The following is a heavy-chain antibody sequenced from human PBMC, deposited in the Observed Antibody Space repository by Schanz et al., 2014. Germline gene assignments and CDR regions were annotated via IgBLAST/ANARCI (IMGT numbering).Heavy chain of an antibody. V-gene: IGHV3-23*01. CDR1: GFTFSTSA. CDR2: IKSDGSST. J-gene: IGHJ4*02. Sequence: EVQLLESGGGLVQPGGSLRLSCAASGFTFSTSAMSWVRQVPGKGLEWVSRIKSDGSSTSYADSVKGRFTISRDNAKNTLYLQMNSLRAEDTAVYFCAKIERNEDWGQGTLVTVSS. CDR3: AKIERNED. D-gene: IGHD1-1*01.